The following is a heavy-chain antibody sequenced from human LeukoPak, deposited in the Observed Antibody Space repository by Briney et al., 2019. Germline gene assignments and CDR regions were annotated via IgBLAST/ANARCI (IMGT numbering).Heavy chain of an antibody. CDR3: ARQNSGSLSGLDY. D-gene: IGHD3-22*01. CDR2: IRYDGSNK. CDR1: GFAFSNYA. Sequence: GGSLRLSCAASGFAFSNYAMSWVRQAPGKGLEWVAFIRYDGSNKYYADSVKGRFTISRDNSKNTLYLQMNSLRAEDTAVYYCARQNSGSLSGLDYWGQGTLVTVSS. J-gene: IGHJ4*02. V-gene: IGHV3-30*02.